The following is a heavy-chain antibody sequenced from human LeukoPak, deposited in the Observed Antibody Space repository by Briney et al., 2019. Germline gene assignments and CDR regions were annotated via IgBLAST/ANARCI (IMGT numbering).Heavy chain of an antibody. CDR2: LCDSGGGT. Sequence: GGSLRLSCAVSGITLSNYGMTWVRQAPGKGLEWVAGLCDSGGGTKYADSVKGRFTISRDNPKNTLYLQMNSLRAEGTAVYFCAKRGVVIRVILVGFHKEAYYFDSWGQGALVTVSS. CDR3: AKRGVVIRVILVGFHKEAYYFDS. CDR1: GITLSNYG. V-gene: IGHV3-23*01. J-gene: IGHJ4*02. D-gene: IGHD3-22*01.